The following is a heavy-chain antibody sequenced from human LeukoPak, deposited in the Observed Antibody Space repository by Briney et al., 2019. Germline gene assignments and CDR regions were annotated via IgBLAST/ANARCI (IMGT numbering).Heavy chain of an antibody. J-gene: IGHJ2*01. CDR1: GFTLTNYD. CDR3: AKALNYWYFDL. V-gene: IGHV3-23*01. Sequence: PGGSLRLSCAASGFTLTNYDMSWVRQAPGKGLEWVSASGADDGTTYADSVKGRFIISRDTSQNTLYLQMNSLRAEDTATYYCAKALNYWYFDLWGRGNLVTVSS. CDR2: SGADDGTT.